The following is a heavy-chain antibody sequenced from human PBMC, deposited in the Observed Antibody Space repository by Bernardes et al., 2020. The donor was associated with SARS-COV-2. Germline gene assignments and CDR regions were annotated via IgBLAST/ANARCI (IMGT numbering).Heavy chain of an antibody. V-gene: IGHV3-23*01. CDR2: SGGDGCT. CDR3: AKDLFWWSAADF. CDR1: GFAFSSNG. Sequence: GGSLRLSCAASGFAFSSNGMSWVRQAPGKGLEWVSSSGGDGCTHYADSVRGRFTISRYTSKNTLFLQMNSLRADDTAVYYCAKDLFWWSAADFWGQGTVVTVSS. D-gene: IGHD2-21*01. J-gene: IGHJ4*02.